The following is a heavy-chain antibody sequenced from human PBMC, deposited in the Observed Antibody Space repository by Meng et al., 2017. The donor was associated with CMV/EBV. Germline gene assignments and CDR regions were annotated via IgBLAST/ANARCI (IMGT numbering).Heavy chain of an antibody. J-gene: IGHJ5*02. V-gene: IGHV4-34*01. Sequence: SETLSLTCAVYGGSFSGYYWSWIRQPPGKGLEWLGEINHSGSTNYNPSLKSRVTISVDTSKNPFSLKLSSVTAADTAVYYCARVRNYDFWSGYSSLGNWFDPWGQGTLVTVSS. D-gene: IGHD3-3*01. CDR2: INHSGST. CDR1: GGSFSGYY. CDR3: ARVRNYDFWSGYSSLGNWFDP.